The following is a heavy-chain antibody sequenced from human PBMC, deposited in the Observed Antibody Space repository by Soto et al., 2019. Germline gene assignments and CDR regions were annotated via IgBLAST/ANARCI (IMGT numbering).Heavy chain of an antibody. J-gene: IGHJ5*02. CDR1: GFTSSGYW. CDR3: ARDYSNPRGRFDP. V-gene: IGHV3-7*01. Sequence: GGSLRLSXAASGFTSSGYWMTWVRQAPGKGLEWVANINQDGSEKYYVDSVKGRFTISRDNAKDSLYLQMNSLRAEDTAIYYCARDYSNPRGRFDPWGQGTLVTV. D-gene: IGHD4-4*01. CDR2: INQDGSEK.